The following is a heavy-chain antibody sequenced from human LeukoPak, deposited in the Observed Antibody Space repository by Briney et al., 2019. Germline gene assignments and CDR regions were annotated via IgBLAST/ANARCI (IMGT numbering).Heavy chain of an antibody. CDR2: INTNTGNP. CDR3: ARDGYGDSDYYYYYMDV. J-gene: IGHJ6*03. V-gene: IGHV7-4-1*02. D-gene: IGHD4-17*01. Sequence: ASVKVSCKASGYTFTSYAMNWVRQAPGQGLECMGWINTNTGNPTYAQGFTGRFVFSLDTSVSTAYLQISSLKAEDTAVYYCARDGYGDSDYYYYYMDVWGKGTTVTVSS. CDR1: GYTFTSYA.